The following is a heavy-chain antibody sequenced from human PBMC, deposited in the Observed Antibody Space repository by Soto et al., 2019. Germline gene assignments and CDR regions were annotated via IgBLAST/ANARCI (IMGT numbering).Heavy chain of an antibody. CDR3: ARVPPADPDDY. CDR1: GGNFSSSP. CDR2: IIPIFGTA. V-gene: IGHV1-69*13. J-gene: IGHJ4*02. Sequence: SVKVSCKASGGNFSSSPISWVRQAPGRGLEWMGGIIPIFGTANYAQNFQGRVTITADESTSTAYMELNSLRSGDTAVYFCARVPPADPDDYWGQGTLVTLSS. D-gene: IGHD2-2*01.